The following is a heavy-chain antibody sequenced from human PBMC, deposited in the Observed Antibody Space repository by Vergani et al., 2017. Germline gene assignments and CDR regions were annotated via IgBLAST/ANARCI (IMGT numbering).Heavy chain of an antibody. Sequence: QVQLVQSGAEVKKPGASVKVSCKASGYTFTSYDINWVRQATGQGLEWMGWMNPNSGNTNYAQKLQGRVTMTTDTSTSTAYMELRSLRSDDKAVYYCARDRGCEPGIAVVGDFDYWGQGTLVTVSS. CDR2: MNPNSGNT. V-gene: IGHV1-8*01. J-gene: IGHJ4*02. D-gene: IGHD6-19*01. CDR3: ARDRGCEPGIAVVGDFDY. CDR1: GYTFTSYD.